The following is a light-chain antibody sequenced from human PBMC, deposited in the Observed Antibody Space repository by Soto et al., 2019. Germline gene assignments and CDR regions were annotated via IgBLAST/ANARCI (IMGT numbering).Light chain of an antibody. J-gene: IGKJ1*01. CDR1: QSINAW. Sequence: DIHMTQAPSTLSASVGDRVTITCRASQSINAWVAWYQQKPGKAPKLLIYDVSTLASGVPSRFSGSASGTEFAVTISNLESEDFASYYCQQYHRYSTFGQGTRVDI. V-gene: IGKV1-5*01. CDR3: QQYHRYST. CDR2: DVS.